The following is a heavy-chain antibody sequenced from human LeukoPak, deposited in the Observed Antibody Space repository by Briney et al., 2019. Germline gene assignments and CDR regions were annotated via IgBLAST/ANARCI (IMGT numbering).Heavy chain of an antibody. J-gene: IGHJ4*02. V-gene: IGHV3-23*01. CDR2: VSGGGGST. D-gene: IGHD3-22*01. Sequence: PGGSLRLSCAASGFTSTNFGMSWVRQAPGKGLEWVSAVSGGGGSTFYADSVKGRFTISRDNSKNTVYLQMNSLRAEDTAVYYCAKEKNSGYYYHFDYWGQGTLVTVSS. CDR1: GFTSTNFG. CDR3: AKEKNSGYYYHFDY.